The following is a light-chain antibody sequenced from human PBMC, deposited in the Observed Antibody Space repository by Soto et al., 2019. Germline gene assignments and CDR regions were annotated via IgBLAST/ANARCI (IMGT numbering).Light chain of an antibody. V-gene: IGLV2-8*01. CDR2: EVS. CDR1: SSDIGGYNY. Sequence: QSALTQVPSASGSPGQSVTISCTGTSSDIGGYNYVSWYQQHPGKAPKLMIFEVSNRPSGVPDRFSGSKSGNTASLTVSGHQAEDEADYYCSSYAGSNNLLVFGGGTQLTVL. CDR3: SSYAGSNNLLV. J-gene: IGLJ2*01.